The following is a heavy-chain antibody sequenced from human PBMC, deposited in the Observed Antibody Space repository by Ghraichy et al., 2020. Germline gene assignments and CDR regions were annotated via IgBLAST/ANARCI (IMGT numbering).Heavy chain of an antibody. J-gene: IGHJ2*01. D-gene: IGHD2-15*01. CDR1: GFSLSTSGVG. Sequence: SGPTLVKPTQTLTLTCTFSGFSLSTSGVGVGWIRQPPGKALEWLALIYWDDDKRYSPSLKSRLTITKDTSKNQVVLTMTNMDPVDTATYYCAHHGVDYSLSWYFDLWGRGTLVTVSS. CDR2: IYWDDDK. CDR3: AHHGVDYSLSWYFDL. V-gene: IGHV2-5*02.